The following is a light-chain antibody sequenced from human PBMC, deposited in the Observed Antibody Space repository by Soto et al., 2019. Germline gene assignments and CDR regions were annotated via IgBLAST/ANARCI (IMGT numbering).Light chain of an antibody. CDR2: EVS. CDR3: CSYAGSSTPYV. J-gene: IGLJ1*01. Sequence: QSVLTQPASVSGSPGQSITISCTGTSSDVGSYNLVSWYQQHPDKAPKLMIYEVSKRPSGVSNRFSGSKSGNTASLTISGLQAEDAADYYCCSYAGSSTPYVFGTGTKLTV. CDR1: SSDVGSYNL. V-gene: IGLV2-23*02.